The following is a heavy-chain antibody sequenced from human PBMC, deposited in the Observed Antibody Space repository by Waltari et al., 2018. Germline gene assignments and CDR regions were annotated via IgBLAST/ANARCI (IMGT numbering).Heavy chain of an antibody. J-gene: IGHJ4*02. CDR3: AKEHTVTGARPFDY. Sequence: EVHLLESGGVLTRPGGSLRLSCAASGFSFSDFPMSWVRQAPGKGLEWVASIRGGGGNTYYAASVEGRFIISRDNSKNTVSLEMTSLRAEDTAIYYCAKEHTVTGARPFDYWGRGTLVTVSS. D-gene: IGHD1-20*01. CDR2: IRGGGGNT. CDR1: GFSFSDFP. V-gene: IGHV3-23*01.